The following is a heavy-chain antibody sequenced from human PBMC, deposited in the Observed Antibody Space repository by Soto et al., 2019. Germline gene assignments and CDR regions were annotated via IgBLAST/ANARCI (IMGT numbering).Heavy chain of an antibody. V-gene: IGHV3-11*06. Sequence: PGGSLRLSCVASGFTFDDFYMNWIRQAPGKGLEWVSYSDPSGTSTNHADSVKGRFIISRDNAKESLYLEMNSLRPEDTAVYYCARGGWNYENAFDLWGQGTLVTSPQ. J-gene: IGHJ4*02. CDR1: GFTFDDFY. CDR3: ARGGWNYENAFDL. D-gene: IGHD1-7*01. CDR2: SDPSGTST.